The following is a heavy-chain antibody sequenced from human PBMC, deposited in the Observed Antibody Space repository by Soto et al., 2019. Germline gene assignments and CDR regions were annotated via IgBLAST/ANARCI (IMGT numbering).Heavy chain of an antibody. V-gene: IGHV2-5*02. CDR1: GFSLNTRGVG. D-gene: IGHD3-22*01. CDR3: ARTVGDDSSGYYEFDY. J-gene: IGHJ4*02. Sequence: SGPTLVNPTQTLTLTCTFSGFSLNTRGVGVGWIRQPPGKVLEWLALISWDGEKRYSPSLKSRLTISKDTSKNQVVLTMTNMDPVDTATYYCARTVGDDSSGYYEFDYWGQGTLVTVSS. CDR2: ISWDGEK.